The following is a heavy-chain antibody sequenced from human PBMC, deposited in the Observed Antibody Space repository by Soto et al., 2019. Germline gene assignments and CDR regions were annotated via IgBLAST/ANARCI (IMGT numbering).Heavy chain of an antibody. CDR1: GGTFSSYA. V-gene: IGHV1-69*13. Sequence: SVKVSCKASGGTFSSYAISWVRQAPGQGLEWMGGIIPIFGTANYAQKFQGRVTITADESTSTAYMELSSLRSEDTAVYYCARDREAAAGTLPLARTVYYFDYWGQ. D-gene: IGHD6-13*01. J-gene: IGHJ4*01. CDR2: IIPIFGTA. CDR3: ARDREAAAGTLPLARTVYYFDY.